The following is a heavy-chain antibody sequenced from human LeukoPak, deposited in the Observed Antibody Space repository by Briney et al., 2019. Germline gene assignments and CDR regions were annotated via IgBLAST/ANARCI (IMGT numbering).Heavy chain of an antibody. V-gene: IGHV3-23*01. CDR3: VKDSSESSGYQFDY. CDR2: MSGSGGST. J-gene: IGHJ4*02. D-gene: IGHD3-22*01. CDR1: GFTFSSYA. Sequence: GGSLRLSCAASGFTFSSYAMSWVRQAPGKGLEWVSAMSGSGGSTYYADSVKGRFIISRDNSKNTLYLQMNSLRVEDTAVYYCVKDSSESSGYQFDYWGQGTLVTVSS.